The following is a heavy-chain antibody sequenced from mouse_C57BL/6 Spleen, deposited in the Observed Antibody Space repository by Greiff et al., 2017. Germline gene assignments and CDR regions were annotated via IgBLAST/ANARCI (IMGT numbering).Heavy chain of an antibody. V-gene: IGHV1-69*01. CDR3: ARSGYYGSSYPYWYFDV. J-gene: IGHJ1*01. Sequence: VQLQQPGAELVMPGASVKLSCKASGYTFPSYWMHWVKPRPGQGLEWIGEIDPSDSYTNYNQKFKGKSTLTVDKSSSTAYMQLSSLTSEDSAVYYCARSGYYGSSYPYWYFDVWGSGTTVTVSS. CDR1: GYTFPSYW. D-gene: IGHD1-1*01. CDR2: IDPSDSYT.